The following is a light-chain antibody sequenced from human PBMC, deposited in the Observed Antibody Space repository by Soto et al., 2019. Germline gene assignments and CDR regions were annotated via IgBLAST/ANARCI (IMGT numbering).Light chain of an antibody. J-gene: IGKJ2*01. CDR2: DAS. CDR3: QQRSNWYT. Sequence: EIVLTQSPATLSLSPGERATLSCRASQSVSSYLAWYQQKPGQAPRLLIYDASNRATGIPARFSGSGSGTDVPITISSLETEDCAVYYCQQRSNWYTFGQGTKLEIK. CDR1: QSVSSY. V-gene: IGKV3-11*01.